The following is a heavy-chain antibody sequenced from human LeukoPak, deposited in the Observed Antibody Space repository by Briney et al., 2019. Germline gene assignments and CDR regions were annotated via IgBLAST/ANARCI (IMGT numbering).Heavy chain of an antibody. Sequence: GRSLRLSCAASGFTFSSYGMPWVRQAPGKGLEWVAVISYDGSNKYYADSVKGRFTISRDNSKNTLYLQMNSLRAEDTAVYYCAKSQGRLRLGELSSVDYWGQGTPVTVSS. J-gene: IGHJ4*02. CDR2: ISYDGSNK. D-gene: IGHD3-16*02. CDR3: AKSQGRLRLGELSSVDY. CDR1: GFTFSSYG. V-gene: IGHV3-30*18.